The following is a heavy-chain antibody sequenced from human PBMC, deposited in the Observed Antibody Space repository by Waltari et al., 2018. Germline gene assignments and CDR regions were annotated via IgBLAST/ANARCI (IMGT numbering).Heavy chain of an antibody. CDR3: ARDRGFSIGYSSVFDP. CDR1: GGTFSSYT. Sequence: QVQLVQSGAEVKKPGSSVKVSCKASGGTFSSYTLIWVRQAPGQGLEWMGGIIPMFGTANYAQNFQGRVTITADKSTTTAYMELSSLRSDDTAVYYCARDRGFSIGYSSVFDPWGQGTLVTVSS. J-gene: IGHJ5*02. CDR2: IIPMFGTA. D-gene: IGHD6-19*01. V-gene: IGHV1-69*14.